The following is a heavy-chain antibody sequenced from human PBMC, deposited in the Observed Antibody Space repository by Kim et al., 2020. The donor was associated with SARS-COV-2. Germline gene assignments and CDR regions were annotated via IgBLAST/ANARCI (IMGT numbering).Heavy chain of an antibody. CDR3: ARRPGTFDY. J-gene: IGHJ4*02. D-gene: IGHD6-13*01. V-gene: IGHV4-39*01. Sequence: TSCNPALRRRVTIAVDTSKNRFPRRLSSVTAADTAVYYCARRPGTFDYWGQGTLVTVSS. CDR2: T.